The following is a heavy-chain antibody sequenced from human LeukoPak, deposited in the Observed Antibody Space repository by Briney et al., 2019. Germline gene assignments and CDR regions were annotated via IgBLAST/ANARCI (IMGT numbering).Heavy chain of an antibody. CDR2: VSSSGSTI. J-gene: IGHJ6*03. CDR1: GFTFSDYY. D-gene: IGHD3-3*01. V-gene: IGHV3-11*04. CDR3: ARAAYDFWSGYDGYYYYMDV. Sequence: GGSLRLSCAPSGFTFSDYYMSWIRQAPGKGLEWVSYVSSSGSTIYYADSVKGRFTISRDNAKNSLYLQMNSLRAEDTAVYYCARAAYDFWSGYDGYYYYMDVWGKGTTVTVSS.